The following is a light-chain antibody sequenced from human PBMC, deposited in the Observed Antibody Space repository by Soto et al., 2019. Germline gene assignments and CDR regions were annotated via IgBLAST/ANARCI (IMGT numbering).Light chain of an antibody. J-gene: IGLJ2*01. CDR3: CSYAGSSVVI. V-gene: IGLV2-23*01. Sequence: QSALTQPASVSGSPGQSITISCTGTSSDVGSYNLVSWYQQHPGKAPKLIIYGGDKRPSGVPNRVSGSKSGNTASLTISGLQAEDEADYYCCSYAGSSVVIFGGGTKLTVL. CDR2: GGD. CDR1: SSDVGSYNL.